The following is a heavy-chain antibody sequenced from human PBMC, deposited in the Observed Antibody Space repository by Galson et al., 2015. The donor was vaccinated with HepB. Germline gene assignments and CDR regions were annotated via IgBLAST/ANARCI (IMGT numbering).Heavy chain of an antibody. Sequence: QVQLQESGPGLVKPSETLSLTCAVSGGSISSSSYYWGWIRQPPGKGLEWIGSIYYRGSTYYNPSLKRRVTISVDTSKNQFSLKLSSVTAADTAVYYCARHHFWSGYYGGTGGMDVWGQGTTVTVSS. D-gene: IGHD3-3*02. CDR1: GGSISSSSYY. CDR2: IYYRGST. J-gene: IGHJ6*02. V-gene: IGHV4-39*01. CDR3: ARHHFWSGYYGGTGGMDV.